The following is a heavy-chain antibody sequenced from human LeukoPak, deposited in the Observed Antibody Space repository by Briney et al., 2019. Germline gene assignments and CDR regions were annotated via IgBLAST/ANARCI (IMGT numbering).Heavy chain of an antibody. CDR3: ARQVATQGYYYYYMDV. Sequence: PSETLSLTCTVSGGSISSYYWSWIRQPAGKGLEWIGRIYTSGSTNYNPSLKSRVTMSVDTSKNQFSPKVSSVTAADTAVYYCARQVATQGYYYYYMDVWGKGTTVTVSS. CDR1: GGSISSYY. J-gene: IGHJ6*03. V-gene: IGHV4-4*07. D-gene: IGHD5-12*01. CDR2: IYTSGST.